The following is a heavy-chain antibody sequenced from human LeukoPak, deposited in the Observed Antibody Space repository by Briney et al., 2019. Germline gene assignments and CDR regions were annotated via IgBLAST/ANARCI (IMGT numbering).Heavy chain of an antibody. V-gene: IGHV3-7*01. Sequence: PGGSLRLSCAASGFTFSSYWMSWVRQAPGKGLEWVANIKQDGSEKYYVDSVKGRFTISRDNAKNSLYLQMNSLRAEDTAVYYCARSSRSGWPTDYYYGMDVWGQGTTVTVSS. CDR3: ARSSRSGWPTDYYYGMDV. J-gene: IGHJ6*02. CDR1: GFTFSSYW. D-gene: IGHD6-19*01. CDR2: IKQDGSEK.